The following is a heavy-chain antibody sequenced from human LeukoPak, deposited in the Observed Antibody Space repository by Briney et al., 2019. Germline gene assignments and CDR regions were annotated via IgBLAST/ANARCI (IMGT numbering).Heavy chain of an antibody. CDR1: GYTFTSYY. CDR2: INPSGGST. CDR3: ARAGGYNPKAPHFDY. Sequence: ASVKVSCKASGYTFTSYYMHWVRQAPGQGLEWMGIINPSGGSTSYAQKFQGRVTMTRDTSTGTVYMELSSLRSEDTAVYYCARAGGYNPKAPHFDYWGQGTLVTVSS. D-gene: IGHD5-24*01. J-gene: IGHJ4*02. V-gene: IGHV1-46*01.